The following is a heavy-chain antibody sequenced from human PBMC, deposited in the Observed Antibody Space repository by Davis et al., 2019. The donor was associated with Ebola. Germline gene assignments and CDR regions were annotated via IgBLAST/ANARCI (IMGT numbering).Heavy chain of an antibody. CDR3: AIQQWGRGDY. J-gene: IGHJ4*02. CDR2: IIHIFGTA. CDR1: GGTFSNHA. Sequence: AASVKVSCKASGGTFSNHAINWVRQAPGQGLEWMGGIIHIFGTANYARNFQGRVTITADESATTAYMKLSSLRSNDTAVYYCAIQQWGRGDYWGQGTLVTVSS. D-gene: IGHD3-16*01. V-gene: IGHV1-69*13.